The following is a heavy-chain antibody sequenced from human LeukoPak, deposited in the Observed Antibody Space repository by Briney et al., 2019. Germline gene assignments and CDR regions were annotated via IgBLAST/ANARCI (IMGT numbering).Heavy chain of an antibody. V-gene: IGHV3-30*02. D-gene: IGHD2-2*01. Sequence: GGSLRLSCAASGFTFSNYGIHWVRQAPGKGLEWVAFIRYDGSNKEYADSVKGRFTISRDNSKNTLYLQMNSLRTEDTAVYYCAKDLYQLLGGDYWGQGTLVTVSS. CDR2: IRYDGSNK. CDR3: AKDLYQLLGGDY. CDR1: GFTFSNYG. J-gene: IGHJ4*02.